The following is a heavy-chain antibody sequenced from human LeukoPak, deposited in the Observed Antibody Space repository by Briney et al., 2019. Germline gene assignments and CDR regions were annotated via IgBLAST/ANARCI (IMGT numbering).Heavy chain of an antibody. CDR3: AKDHINYYDSSGYYSAFDI. Sequence: GGSLRLSCAASGFTFSSYAMSWVRQAPGKGLEWVSAISGSGGSTYYADSVKGRFTISRDNSKNTLYLQMNSLRAEDTAVYYCAKDHINYYDSSGYYSAFDIWGQGIMVTVSS. J-gene: IGHJ3*02. V-gene: IGHV3-23*01. CDR1: GFTFSSYA. D-gene: IGHD3-22*01. CDR2: ISGSGGST.